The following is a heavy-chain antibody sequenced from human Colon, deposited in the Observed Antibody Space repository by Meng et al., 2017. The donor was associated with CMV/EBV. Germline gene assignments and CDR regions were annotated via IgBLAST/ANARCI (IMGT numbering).Heavy chain of an antibody. CDR3: AITRLFDY. CDR2: ISPGDDNG. Sequence: QVQLVQSGAEVKKAGASVRVSCKASGYSFSNYVLHWVRQAPGQGLEWMGWISPGDDNGKYSQKFQGRVAITNDTSASTAYLDLSSLKSEDTAVYYCAITRLFDYWGQGTLVTVSS. CDR1: GYSFSNYV. V-gene: IGHV1-3*01. J-gene: IGHJ4*02.